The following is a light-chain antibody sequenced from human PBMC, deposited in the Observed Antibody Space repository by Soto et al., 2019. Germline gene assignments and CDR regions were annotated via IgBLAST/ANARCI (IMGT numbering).Light chain of an antibody. CDR2: DAS. CDR1: QGISSA. Sequence: AIQLTQSPCSLSASVGDRVTITCRASQGISSALAWYQQKPGKAPKLLIYDASSLESGVPSRFSGSGSGTDFTLTISSLQPEDFVTYYCQQFNSYPPFTFGPGTKVDIK. V-gene: IGKV1-13*02. CDR3: QQFNSYPPFT. J-gene: IGKJ3*01.